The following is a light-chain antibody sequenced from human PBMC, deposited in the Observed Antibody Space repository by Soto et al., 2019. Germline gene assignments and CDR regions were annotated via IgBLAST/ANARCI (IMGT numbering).Light chain of an antibody. CDR1: QSVSSY. V-gene: IGKV3-11*01. Sequence: EIVLTQSPATLSLSPGERATLSCRASQSVSSYLAWYQQKPGQAPRLLIYDASNRATGIPARFSGSGSGTDFTHTSSSLEPEDFAVYYCQQRSNWGLTFGGGTKVEIK. J-gene: IGKJ4*01. CDR2: DAS. CDR3: QQRSNWGLT.